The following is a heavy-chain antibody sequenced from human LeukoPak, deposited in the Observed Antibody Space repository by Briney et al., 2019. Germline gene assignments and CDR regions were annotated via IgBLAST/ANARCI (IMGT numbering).Heavy chain of an antibody. V-gene: IGHV3-9*01. CDR1: GFTFDDYA. CDR2: ISWNSGSI. J-gene: IGHJ4*02. CDR3: AKSVWLPDDAFDY. D-gene: IGHD6-19*01. Sequence: QPGRSLRLSCAASGFTFDDYAMHWVRQAPGKGLEWVSGISWNSGSIGYADSVKGRFTISRDNAKNSLYLQMNSLRAEDTALYYCAKSVWLPDDAFDYWGQGTLVTVSS.